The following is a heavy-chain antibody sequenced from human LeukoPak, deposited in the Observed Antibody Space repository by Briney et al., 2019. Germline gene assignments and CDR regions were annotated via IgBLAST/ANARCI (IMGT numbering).Heavy chain of an antibody. D-gene: IGHD3-16*02. Sequence: GASVKVSCKASGYTFTSYAMHWVRQAPGQRLEWMGWINAGNGNTKYSQKFQGRVTITRDTSASTAYMELSSLRSEDTAVYYCAQGGVWGSYRYSGFGLWGQGTLVTVSS. V-gene: IGHV1-3*01. CDR2: INAGNGNT. CDR1: GYTFTSYA. J-gene: IGHJ4*02. CDR3: AQGGVWGSYRYSGFGL.